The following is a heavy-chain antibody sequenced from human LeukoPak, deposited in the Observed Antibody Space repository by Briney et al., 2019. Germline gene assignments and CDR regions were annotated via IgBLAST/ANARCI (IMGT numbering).Heavy chain of an antibody. CDR2: INHSGST. D-gene: IGHD3-16*02. J-gene: IGHJ4*02. V-gene: IGHV4-4*02. CDR1: GGSISSSNW. Sequence: PSGTLSLTCAVSGGSISSSNWWSWVRQPPGKGLEWIGEINHSGSTNYNPSLKSRVTISVDTSKNQFSLKLSSVTAADTAVYYCARSPYDYVWGSYRAPPTFYDYWGQGTLVTVSS. CDR3: ARSPYDYVWGSYRAPPTFYDY.